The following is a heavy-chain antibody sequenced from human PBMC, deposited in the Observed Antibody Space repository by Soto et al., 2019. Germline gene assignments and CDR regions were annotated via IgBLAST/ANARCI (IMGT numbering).Heavy chain of an antibody. J-gene: IGHJ6*03. Sequence: VQLVQSGAEVKKPGASVKVSCKASGYTFTSYDINWVRQATGQGLEWMGWMNPNSGNTGYAQKFQGRVTMTRNTSISTAYMELSSLRSEDTAVYYCARGIAVAGTYFYYYYYMDVWGKGTTVTVSS. D-gene: IGHD6-19*01. CDR1: GYTFTSYD. CDR2: MNPNSGNT. V-gene: IGHV1-8*01. CDR3: ARGIAVAGTYFYYYYYMDV.